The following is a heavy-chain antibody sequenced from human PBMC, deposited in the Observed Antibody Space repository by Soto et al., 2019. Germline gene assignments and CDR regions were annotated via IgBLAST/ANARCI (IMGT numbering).Heavy chain of an antibody. D-gene: IGHD6-13*01. CDR3: ARRRRGYSSTWFDY. CDR2: LYWDDDK. J-gene: IGHJ4*02. CDR1: GFSLSTSGMG. V-gene: IGHV2-5*02. Sequence: QITLKESGPTLVKPTQTLTLTCTFSGFSLSTSGMGVGWIRQPPGKALEWLALLYWDDDKRYSPSLKSRLTITKDTSKNQVVLTMTNMDPVDTATYYCARRRRGYSSTWFDYWGQGTLVTVSS.